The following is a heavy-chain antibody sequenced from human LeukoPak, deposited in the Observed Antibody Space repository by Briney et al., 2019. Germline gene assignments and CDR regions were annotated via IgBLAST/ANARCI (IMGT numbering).Heavy chain of an antibody. CDR1: GYTFNAYY. Sequence: ASVKVSCKASGYTFNAYYIHWVRQAPGQGLEWMGWINPNNGGTNYAQLFQGRVTMTRDTSINTAYLDLSRLKYDDTAVYYCARDRTICAHSPNNWFDPWGQGTLVTVSS. CDR2: INPNNGGT. D-gene: IGHD1/OR15-1a*01. V-gene: IGHV1-2*02. J-gene: IGHJ5*02. CDR3: ARDRTICAHSPNNWFDP.